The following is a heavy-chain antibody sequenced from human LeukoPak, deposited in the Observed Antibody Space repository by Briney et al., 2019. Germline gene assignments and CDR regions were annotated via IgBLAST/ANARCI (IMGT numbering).Heavy chain of an antibody. J-gene: IGHJ4*02. V-gene: IGHV3-9*01. D-gene: IGHD3-10*01. CDR1: GFTFDDYA. CDR3: ARDHYYGSGSDY. CDR2: ISWNSGSI. Sequence: GGSLRLSCAASGFTFDDYAMHWVRQAPGKGLEWVSGISWNSGSIGYADSVKGRFTISRDNAKNSLYLQMNSLRAEDTALYYCARDHYYGSGSDYWGQGTLVTVSS.